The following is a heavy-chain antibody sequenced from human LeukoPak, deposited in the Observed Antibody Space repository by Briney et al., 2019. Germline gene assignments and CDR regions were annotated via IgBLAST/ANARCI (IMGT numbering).Heavy chain of an antibody. CDR2: ISYDGNNK. J-gene: IGHJ3*02. V-gene: IGHV3-30*18. Sequence: GGSLRLSCAASGFTFSSYGLHWVRQAPGKGLEWVAIISYDGNNKYYADSVKGRFTISRDNSENTLYLQMNSLRAEDTADYYCAKDKMTLIRGVILRDAFDIWGQGTMVTVSS. CDR3: AKDKMTLIRGVILRDAFDI. CDR1: GFTFSSYG. D-gene: IGHD3-10*01.